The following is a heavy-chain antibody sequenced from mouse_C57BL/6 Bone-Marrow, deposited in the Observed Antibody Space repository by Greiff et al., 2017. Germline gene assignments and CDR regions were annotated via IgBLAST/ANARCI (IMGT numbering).Heavy chain of an antibody. CDR1: GYSITSGYY. J-gene: IGHJ3*01. V-gene: IGHV3-6*01. Sequence: EVKLEESGPGLVKPSQSLSLTCSVTGYSITSGYYWNWIRQFPGNKLEWMGYISYDGSNNYNPSLKNRIYITRDTSKNQFFLKLNSVTTEDTATYYCARDESWFAYWGQGTLVTVSA. CDR2: ISYDGSN. CDR3: ARDESWFAY.